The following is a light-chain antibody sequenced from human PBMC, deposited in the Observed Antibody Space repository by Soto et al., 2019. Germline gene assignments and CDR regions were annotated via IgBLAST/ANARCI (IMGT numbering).Light chain of an antibody. CDR1: QSVISY. J-gene: IGKJ4*01. Sequence: EIVLTQSPATLSLSPGERATLSCRASQSVISYLAWYQQKRGQAPRLLIYDTSNRATGIPARFSGSGSGTDFTLTICSLEPEDFAVYYCQQRRNWPLTFGGGTKVEIK. CDR3: QQRRNWPLT. V-gene: IGKV3-11*01. CDR2: DTS.